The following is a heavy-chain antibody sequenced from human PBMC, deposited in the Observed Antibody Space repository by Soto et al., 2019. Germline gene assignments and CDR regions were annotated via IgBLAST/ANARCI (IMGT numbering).Heavy chain of an antibody. CDR2: IYYSGST. CDR3: ARLLLVGDDAFDI. D-gene: IGHD3-16*01. Sequence: SETLSLTFTVSGGSISSSSYYWGWIRQPPGKGLEWIGSIYYSGSTYYNPSLKSRVTISVDTSKNQFSLKLSSVTAADTAVYYCARLLLVGDDAFDIWGQGTMVTVSS. V-gene: IGHV4-39*01. CDR1: GGSISSSSYY. J-gene: IGHJ3*02.